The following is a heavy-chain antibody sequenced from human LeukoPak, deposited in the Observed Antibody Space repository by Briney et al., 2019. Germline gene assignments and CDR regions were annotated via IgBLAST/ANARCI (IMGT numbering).Heavy chain of an antibody. CDR1: GDSVSSNSAA. CDR2: TYYRSKWYN. V-gene: IGHV6-1*01. Sequence: SQTLSLTCAISGDSVSSNSAAWNWIRQSPSRGLEWLRRTYYRSKWYNDYAVSVKSRITINPDTSKNQFSLQLNSVTPEDTAVYYCARSDRRGAITMIRGVANRGAFDLWGQGTMVTVSS. CDR3: ARSDRRGAITMIRGVANRGAFDL. J-gene: IGHJ3*01. D-gene: IGHD3-10*01.